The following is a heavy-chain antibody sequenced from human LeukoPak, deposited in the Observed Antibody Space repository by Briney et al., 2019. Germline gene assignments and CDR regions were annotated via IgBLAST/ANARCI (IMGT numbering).Heavy chain of an antibody. Sequence: ASVKVSCKASGYTFTDYGISWVRQAPGQGLEWMGWISAYNGNINYAQKLQGRVTMTTDTSTSTAYMELRSLRSDDTAVYHCARDSAVHSSTWNGNYFDYWGQGTLVTVSS. CDR3: ARDSAVHSSTWNGNYFDY. CDR2: ISAYNGNI. D-gene: IGHD6-13*01. CDR1: GYTFTDYG. V-gene: IGHV1-18*01. J-gene: IGHJ4*02.